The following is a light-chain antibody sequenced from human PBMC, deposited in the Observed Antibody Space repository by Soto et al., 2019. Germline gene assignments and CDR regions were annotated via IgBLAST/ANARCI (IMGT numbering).Light chain of an antibody. V-gene: IGKV1-39*01. CDR1: QSISSY. Sequence: DIQMTQSPSSLSASVGDRVTITCRASQSISSYLNWYQQKPGKATKLLIYAASSLQSGDPSRFSGSGSGTDFTLTISSLQPEDFATYYCQQSYSTPVYTFGQGTKLEIK. CDR3: QQSYSTPVYT. J-gene: IGKJ2*01. CDR2: AAS.